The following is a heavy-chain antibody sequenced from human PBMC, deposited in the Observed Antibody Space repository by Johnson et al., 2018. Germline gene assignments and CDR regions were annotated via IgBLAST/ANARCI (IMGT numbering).Heavy chain of an antibody. CDR1: GGSINSYY. D-gene: IGHD6-25*01. V-gene: IGHV4-59*01. J-gene: IGHJ3*02. Sequence: QVQLQESGPGLVKPSETRSLTCTVSGGSINSYYWSWIRQPPGKGLEWIGYIYYRGGSNYNPSLKSRVTISVDTSKNQFSLRLSSVTAADTALYYCAGGHPYDAFGIWGQGTMVTVSS. CDR3: AGGHPYDAFGI. CDR2: IYYRGGS.